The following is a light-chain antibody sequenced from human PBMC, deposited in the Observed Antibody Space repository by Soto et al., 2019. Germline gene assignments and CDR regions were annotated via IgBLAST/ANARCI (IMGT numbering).Light chain of an antibody. CDR2: AAS. V-gene: IGKV3-20*01. Sequence: EIVLTQSPGTLSLSRGARATLSCRASQSLSSSDLAWYQQKPGQSPRLLIYAASSRATGIPDRFSGSGSGTDFTLTISGLEPEDSAVYFCQQYDSSPRTFGQGTKVDIK. CDR3: QQYDSSPRT. J-gene: IGKJ1*01. CDR1: QSLSSSD.